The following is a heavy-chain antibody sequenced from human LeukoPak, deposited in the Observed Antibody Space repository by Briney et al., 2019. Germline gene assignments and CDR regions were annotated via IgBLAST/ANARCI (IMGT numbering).Heavy chain of an antibody. CDR2: ISYDGSNK. CDR1: GFTFSSYA. CDR3: AREGVDTAMANDY. Sequence: GRSLRLSCAASGFTFSSYAMHWVRQAPGKGLEWVAVISYDGSNKYYADSVKGRFTISRDNSKNTLYLQMNSLRAEDTAVYYCAREGVDTAMANDYWGQRTLVTVSS. J-gene: IGHJ4*02. V-gene: IGHV3-30*04. D-gene: IGHD5-18*01.